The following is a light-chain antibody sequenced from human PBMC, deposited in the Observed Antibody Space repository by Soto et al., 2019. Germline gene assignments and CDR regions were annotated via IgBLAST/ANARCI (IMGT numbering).Light chain of an antibody. CDR2: GVT. CDR1: SIDIGTYNF. V-gene: IGLV2-14*01. J-gene: IGLJ1*01. CDR3: NSYAGTSYV. Sequence: QSALTHPASVSVSPGQSITISCTGTSIDIGTYNFVSWYQQHPGKAPKLIIYGVTNRPSGVSNRFSGSKSGNTASLTISGLQAEDEADYYCNSYAGTSYVFGTGTTVTV.